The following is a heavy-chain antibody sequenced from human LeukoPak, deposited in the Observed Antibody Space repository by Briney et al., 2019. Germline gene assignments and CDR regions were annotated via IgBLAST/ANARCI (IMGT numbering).Heavy chain of an antibody. Sequence: GASVKLSCKASVYIFTSYGISWVRRAPGRGLEWMGWISAYNGNTNYAQKLQGRVTMTTDTSTSTAYMELRSLRSDDTAVYYCAREGMGYFQHWGQGTLVTVSS. CDR2: ISAYNGNT. CDR3: AREGMGYFQH. D-gene: IGHD5-24*01. J-gene: IGHJ1*01. CDR1: VYIFTSYG. V-gene: IGHV1-18*01.